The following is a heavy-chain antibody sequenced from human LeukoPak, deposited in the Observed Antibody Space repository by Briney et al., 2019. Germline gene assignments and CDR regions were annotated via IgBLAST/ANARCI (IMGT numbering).Heavy chain of an antibody. CDR1: GGTFSSYA. V-gene: IGHV1-69*13. CDR2: IIPIFGTA. D-gene: IGHD6-19*01. J-gene: IGHJ4*02. Sequence: GASVKVSCKASGGTFSSYAISWVRQAPGQGLEWMGGIIPIFGTANYAQKFQGRVTITADESTSTAYMELSSLRSEDTAVNYCARDQGIAVAGYFDYWGQGTLVTVSS. CDR3: ARDQGIAVAGYFDY.